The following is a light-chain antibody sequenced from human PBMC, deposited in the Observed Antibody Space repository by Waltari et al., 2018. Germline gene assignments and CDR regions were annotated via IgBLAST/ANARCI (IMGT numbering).Light chain of an antibody. V-gene: IGLV3-10*01. CDR1: ELPRKY. J-gene: IGLJ1*01. Sequence: SYELTQTPSVSVSPGQPARTTRPGHELPRKYPYWFQQKSGQAPRLVIYEDTKRPPGIPERFSGSSSGTVATLTITGAQVDDEADYYCYSSDSTGLRVFGGGTTVVVL. CDR2: EDT. CDR3: YSSDSTGLRV.